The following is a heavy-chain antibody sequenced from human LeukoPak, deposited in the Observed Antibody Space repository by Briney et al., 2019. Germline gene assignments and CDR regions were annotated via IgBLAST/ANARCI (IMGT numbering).Heavy chain of an antibody. CDR3: AKGGPYCISTDCAQTFDC. D-gene: IGHD2-2*01. J-gene: IGHJ4*02. CDR2: ISYDGSNK. V-gene: IGHV3-30-3*01. CDR1: GFTFSSYA. Sequence: GRSLRLSCAASGFTFSSYAMHWVRQAPGKGLEWVAVISYDGSNKYYADSVKGRFTISRDNSKGTLYLQMNSLRAEDTALYYCAKGGPYCISTDCAQTFDCWGQGTLVTVSS.